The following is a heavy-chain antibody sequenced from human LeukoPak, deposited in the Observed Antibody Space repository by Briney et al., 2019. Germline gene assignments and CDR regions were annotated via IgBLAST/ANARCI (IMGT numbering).Heavy chain of an antibody. CDR2: IYTSGST. J-gene: IGHJ6*02. D-gene: IGHD6-19*01. CDR3: AREDSSGWYSHYYYYGMDV. V-gene: IGHV4-4*07. CDR1: GGSISSYY. Sequence: SETLSLTCTVSGGSISSYYWSWIRQPAGKGLEWIGRIYTSGSTNYNPSLKSRVTMSVDTSKNQFSLKLSSVTAADTAVYYCAREDSSGWYSHYYYYGMDVWGQGTTVTVSS.